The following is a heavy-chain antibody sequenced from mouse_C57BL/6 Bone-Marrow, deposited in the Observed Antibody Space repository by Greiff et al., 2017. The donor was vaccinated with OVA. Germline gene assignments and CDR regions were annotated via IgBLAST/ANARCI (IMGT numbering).Heavy chain of an antibody. CDR2: INPNNGGT. CDR1: GYTFTDYN. V-gene: IGHV1-18*01. J-gene: IGHJ1*03. Sequence: VQLQQSGPELVKPGASVKIPCKASGYTFTDYNMDWVKQSHGKSLEWIGDINPNNGGTIYNQKFKGKATLTVDKSSSTAYMELRSLTSEDTAVYYCARGGPYWYFDVWGTGTTVTVSS. CDR3: ARGGPYWYFDV.